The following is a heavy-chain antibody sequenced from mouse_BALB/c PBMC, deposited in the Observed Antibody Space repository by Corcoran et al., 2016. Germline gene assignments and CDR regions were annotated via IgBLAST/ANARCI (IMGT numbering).Heavy chain of an antibody. CDR1: GYSFTGYY. V-gene: IGHV1S34*01. CDR2: ISCYNGAT. CDR3: AKGDRATVVARGFDY. J-gene: IGHJ2*01. Sequence: LVKTGASVKISCKASGYSFTGYYMHWVKQSHGKSLEWIGYISCYNGATSYNQKFKGKATFTVDTSSSTVYMQFNSLTSEDSAVYYCAKGDRATVVARGFDYWGQGTTLTVSS. D-gene: IGHD1-1*01.